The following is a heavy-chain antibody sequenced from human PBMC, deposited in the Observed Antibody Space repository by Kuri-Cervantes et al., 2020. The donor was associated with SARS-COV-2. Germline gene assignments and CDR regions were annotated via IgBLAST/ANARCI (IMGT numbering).Heavy chain of an antibody. CDR3: AKAGGTIPPTADY. D-gene: IGHD3-9*01. CDR1: GFTFSTYS. V-gene: IGHV3-21*01. Sequence: GESLKISCEASGFTFSTYSMNWVRQAPGKGLQWVASISSSGSYIHYADSVRGRFTISRDNAKDSVYLQMNSLRAEDTAVYYCAKAGGTIPPTADYWGQGTLVTVSS. CDR2: ISSSGSYI. J-gene: IGHJ4*02.